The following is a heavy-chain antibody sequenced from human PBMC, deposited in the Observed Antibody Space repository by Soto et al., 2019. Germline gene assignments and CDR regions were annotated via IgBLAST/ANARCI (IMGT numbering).Heavy chain of an antibody. V-gene: IGHV5-51*01. CDR3: GRQSGGRCSSNRCFLAS. D-gene: IGHD2-2*01. CDR2: IYPSDSDT. CDR1: KYSFSNSW. J-gene: IGHJ1*01. Sequence: ESMKISCKGSKYSFSNSWIAWMRQMPGKDLEWMGTIYPSDSDTRYSPSFQGQVTISADKSIRTAYLQWSSLNASDTAMYYCGRQSGGRCSSNRCFLASWGQGTMV.